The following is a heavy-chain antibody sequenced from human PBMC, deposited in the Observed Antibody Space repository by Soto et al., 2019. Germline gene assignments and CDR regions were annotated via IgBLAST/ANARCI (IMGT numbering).Heavy chain of an antibody. J-gene: IGHJ6*02. CDR1: GFTFSDYY. CDR3: ARGKLVDDYYYYYGMDV. D-gene: IGHD5-12*01. CDR2: ISSSGSTI. Sequence: PGGSLRLSCAASGFTFSDYYMSWIRQAPGKGLEWVSYISSSGSTIYYADSVKGRFTISRDNAKNSLYLQMNSLRAEDTAVYYCARGKLVDDYYYYYGMDVWGQGTTVTVSS. V-gene: IGHV3-11*01.